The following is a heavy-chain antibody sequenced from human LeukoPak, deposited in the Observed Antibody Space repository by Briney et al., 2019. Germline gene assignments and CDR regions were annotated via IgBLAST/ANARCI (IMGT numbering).Heavy chain of an antibody. D-gene: IGHD3-10*01. CDR3: ARDLSGSGINWFDP. V-gene: IGHV4-4*07. Sequence: SETLSLTCTVSGGSISSYYWSWIRQPAGKGLEWIGRIYTSGSTNYNPSLMSRVTMSVDTSKNQFSLKLSSVTAADTAVYYCARDLSGSGINWFDPWGQGTLVTVSS. CDR2: IYTSGST. J-gene: IGHJ5*02. CDR1: GGSISSYY.